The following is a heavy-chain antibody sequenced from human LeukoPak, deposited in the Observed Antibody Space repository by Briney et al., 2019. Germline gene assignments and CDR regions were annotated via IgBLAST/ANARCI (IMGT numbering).Heavy chain of an antibody. V-gene: IGHV3-23*01. CDR3: ARPSNAYCGGGCYSDIGY. Sequence: GGSLRLSCAASGFTFSSYAMSWVRQAPGKGLEWVSAISGSGGSTYYADSVKGRFTISRDNSKNTLYLQMNSLRAEDTAVYYCARPSNAYCGGGCYSDIGYWGQGTLVTVSS. J-gene: IGHJ4*02. CDR1: GFTFSSYA. CDR2: ISGSGGST. D-gene: IGHD2-21*02.